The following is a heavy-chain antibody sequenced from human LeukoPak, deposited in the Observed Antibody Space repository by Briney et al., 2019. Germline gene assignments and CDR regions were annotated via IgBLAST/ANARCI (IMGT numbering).Heavy chain of an antibody. CDR2: IKPNSGNT. J-gene: IGHJ4*02. D-gene: IGHD1-26*01. V-gene: IGHV1-2*02. Sequence: ASVKVSCKASGYSSTDYYIYWVRQAPGQGLEWMGWIKPNSGNTNYVQKSEGRVTMTRDTSISTAYMELSSLRSDDTAVYYCATKKYSGSFYAFWGQGTLVTVSS. CDR3: ATKKYSGSFYAF. CDR1: GYSSTDYY.